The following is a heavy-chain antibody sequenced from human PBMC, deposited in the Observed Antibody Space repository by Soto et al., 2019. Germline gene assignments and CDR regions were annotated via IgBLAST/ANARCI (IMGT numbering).Heavy chain of an antibody. CDR2: IYSTGST. V-gene: IGHV4-30-4*01. D-gene: IGHD2-2*01. CDR3: ARRMPIDSYPFDY. J-gene: IGHJ4*02. CDR1: GGSISSGDYF. Sequence: QVQLQESGPGLVKSSQTLSLTCTVSGGSISSGDYFWSWIRQPPGKGLVWIGYIYSTGSTYYNPSLKGRVTISVDTSKNQSSLKPNSVTAADTAVYYCARRMPIDSYPFDYWGQGSLVTVSS.